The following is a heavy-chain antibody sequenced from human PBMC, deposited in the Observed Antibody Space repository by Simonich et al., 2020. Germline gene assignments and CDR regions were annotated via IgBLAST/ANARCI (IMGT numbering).Heavy chain of an antibody. CDR3: ARHDRWLQFYFDY. J-gene: IGHJ4*02. CDR2: IYYSGST. D-gene: IGHD5-12*01. V-gene: IGHV4-59*08. CDR1: GGSISSYY. Sequence: QVQLQESGPGLVKPSETLSLTCTVSGGSISSYYWSWLRQPPGKGLEWIGYIYYSGSTTYNPSLKSRVTISVDTSKNQFSLKLSSVTAADTAVYYCARHDRWLQFYFDYWGQGTLVTVSS.